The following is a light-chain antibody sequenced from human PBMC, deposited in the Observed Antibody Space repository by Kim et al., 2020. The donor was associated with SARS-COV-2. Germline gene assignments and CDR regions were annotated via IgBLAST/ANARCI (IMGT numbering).Light chain of an antibody. V-gene: IGKV3D-7*01. Sequence: PGERDPRVCRASQSVSSSYLTWYQQKPGQAPRLLIYGASSRATGIPARFSGSGAGTDFTLTISSLQPEDFAVYYCQQDYNLLTFGGGTKVDIK. CDR1: QSVSSSY. J-gene: IGKJ4*01. CDR2: GAS. CDR3: QQDYNLLT.